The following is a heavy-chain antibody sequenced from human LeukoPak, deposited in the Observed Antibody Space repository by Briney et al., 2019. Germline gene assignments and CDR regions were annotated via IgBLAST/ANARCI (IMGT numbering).Heavy chain of an antibody. CDR1: GYTFTGYY. CDR3: ARDLTIFGVVSDYMDV. Sequence: ASVKVSCKASGYTFTGYYMHWVRQAPRQGLEWMGWINPNSGGTNYAQKFQGRVTMTRDTSISTAYMELSRLRSDDTAVYYCARDLTIFGVVSDYMDVWGKGTTVTVSS. CDR2: INPNSGGT. V-gene: IGHV1-2*02. J-gene: IGHJ6*03. D-gene: IGHD3-3*01.